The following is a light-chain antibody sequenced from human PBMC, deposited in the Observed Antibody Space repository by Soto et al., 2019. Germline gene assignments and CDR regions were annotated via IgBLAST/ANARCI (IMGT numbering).Light chain of an antibody. CDR2: DAS. CDR3: HQRSNWPPLT. V-gene: IGKV3-11*01. CDR1: QSVGGY. Sequence: EIVLTQSPATLSLSPGERATLSCRASQSVGGYLDWYQQKPGQAPRLLIYDASNRASGIPARFSGSGSETDCTLTISSLEPEDLTVYYCHQRSNWPPLTFGGGTKVEIK. J-gene: IGKJ4*01.